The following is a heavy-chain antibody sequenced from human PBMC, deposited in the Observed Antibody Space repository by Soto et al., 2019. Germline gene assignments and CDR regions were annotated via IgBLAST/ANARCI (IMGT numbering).Heavy chain of an antibody. D-gene: IGHD2-21*02. Sequence: TGGSLRLSCAASGFTFSSYGMHWVRQAPGKGLEWVAVISYDGSNKYYADSVKGRFTISRDNSKNTLYLRMNSLRAEDTAVYYCAKDLGGGNSNGLNYYYYGMDVWGQGTTVTVSS. CDR2: ISYDGSNK. V-gene: IGHV3-30*18. CDR1: GFTFSSYG. J-gene: IGHJ6*02. CDR3: AKDLGGGNSNGLNYYYYGMDV.